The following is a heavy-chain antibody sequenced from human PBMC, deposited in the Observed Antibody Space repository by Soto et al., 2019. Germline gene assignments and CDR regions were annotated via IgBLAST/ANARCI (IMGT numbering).Heavy chain of an antibody. Sequence: GESLKISCKGSGYSFTSYWITWVRQMPGKGLGCMGRIDPSDSYTNYSPSFQGHVTISADKSISTAYLQWSSLKASDTAMYYCARVGGDYGGVDYWGQGTLVTVSS. D-gene: IGHD4-17*01. CDR1: GYSFTSYW. J-gene: IGHJ4*02. CDR3: ARVGGDYGGVDY. V-gene: IGHV5-10-1*01. CDR2: IDPSDSYT.